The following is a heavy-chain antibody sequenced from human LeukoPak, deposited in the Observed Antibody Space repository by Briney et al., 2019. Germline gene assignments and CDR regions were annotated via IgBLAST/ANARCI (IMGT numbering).Heavy chain of an antibody. CDR3: AKDRGSVAVAGSGEYYFDY. CDR2: ISYDGSNK. V-gene: IGHV3-30*18. J-gene: IGHJ4*02. D-gene: IGHD6-19*01. Sequence: GSLRLSCAASGFTFSSYGMHWVRQAPGKGLEWVAVISYDGSNKYYADSVKGRFTISRDNSKNTLYLQMNSLRAEDTAVYYCAKDRGSVAVAGSGEYYFDYWGQGTLVTVSS. CDR1: GFTFSSYG.